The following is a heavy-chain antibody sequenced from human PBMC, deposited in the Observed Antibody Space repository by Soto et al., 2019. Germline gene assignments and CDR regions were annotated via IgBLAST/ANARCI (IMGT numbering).Heavy chain of an antibody. Sequence: QVQLVQSGAEVKKPGASVKVSCKASGYTFTSYGISWVRQAPGQGLEWMGWISAYNGNTNYAQKLQGRVTMTTDTSTGTTYMELRSLRSDDPAVYYCASDFHWTAPSGMDVWGQGTTVTVSS. CDR3: ASDFHWTAPSGMDV. D-gene: IGHD3-9*01. CDR2: ISAYNGNT. CDR1: GYTFTSYG. V-gene: IGHV1-18*01. J-gene: IGHJ6*02.